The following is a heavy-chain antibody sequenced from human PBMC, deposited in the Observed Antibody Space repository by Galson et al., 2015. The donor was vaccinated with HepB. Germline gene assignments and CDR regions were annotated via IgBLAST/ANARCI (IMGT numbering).Heavy chain of an antibody. CDR3: AGRLRFGTSPGDY. D-gene: IGHD3-16*01. Sequence: SLRLSCAASGFTFSSYWMHWVRQAPGQGLVWLSRISTDGSTTVYADSVKGRFTISRDNAKNTLYLQMNSLRAEDTAMYYCAGRLRFGTSPGDYWGQGTLVTVSS. CDR2: ISTDGSTT. CDR1: GFTFSSYW. J-gene: IGHJ4*02. V-gene: IGHV3-74*01.